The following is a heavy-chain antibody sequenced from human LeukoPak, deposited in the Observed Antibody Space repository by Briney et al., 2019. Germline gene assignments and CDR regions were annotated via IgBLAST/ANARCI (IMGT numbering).Heavy chain of an antibody. J-gene: IGHJ2*01. CDR2: IYYTRNT. V-gene: IGHV4-39*01. CDR1: GDSIGSGPYY. CDR3: ARQTTARPSSWYFDL. Sequence: PSETLSLTCSVSGDSIGSGPYYWSWIRQSPGKGLEWIGTIYYTRNTYYNSSLKSRVTISIDTSKNQFSLKLSSVTAADTAVYYCARQTTARPSSWYFDLWGRGTLVTVSS. D-gene: IGHD4-17*01.